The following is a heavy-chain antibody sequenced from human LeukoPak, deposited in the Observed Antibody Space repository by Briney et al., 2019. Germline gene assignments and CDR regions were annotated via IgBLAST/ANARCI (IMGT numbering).Heavy chain of an antibody. V-gene: IGHV4-39*01. CDR2: INYSGTTA. J-gene: IGHJ5*02. D-gene: IGHD2/OR15-2a*01. CDR3: ARHVDGFSFALPRFYDL. CDR1: GGSIRNSDYL. Sequence: SETLSLTCSVSGGSIRNSDYLWGWIRQPPGKGLEWIGNINYSGTTAHYNPSLKSRVTMSADTSKNQFSLRLTSVTAADTAIYYCARHVDGFSFALPRFYDLWGQGTLVPDSS.